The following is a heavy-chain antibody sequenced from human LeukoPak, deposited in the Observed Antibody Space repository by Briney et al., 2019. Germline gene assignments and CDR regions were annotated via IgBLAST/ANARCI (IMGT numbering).Heavy chain of an antibody. D-gene: IGHD6-19*01. CDR1: GGSISSYY. J-gene: IGHJ3*02. V-gene: IGHV4-34*01. CDR2: INHSGST. CDR3: ARDGRIAVAGTGAFDI. Sequence: SETLSLTCTVSGGSISSYYWSWIRQPPGKGLEWIGEINHSGSTNYNPSLKSRVTISVDTSKNQFSLKLSSVTAADTAVYYCARDGRIAVAGTGAFDIWGQGTMVTVSS.